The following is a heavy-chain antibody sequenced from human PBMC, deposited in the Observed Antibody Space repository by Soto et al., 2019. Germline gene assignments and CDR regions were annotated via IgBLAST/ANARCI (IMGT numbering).Heavy chain of an antibody. D-gene: IGHD3-10*02. V-gene: IGHV4-38-2*02. Sequence: PSETLSLTCDVSGHSISSGYHWGWNRQPPGKGLEWIGSIYHSGTSYYNPSLMSRVSISVDTSKNQFSLKVTSVTAADTAVYYCAREAYDRADYWGQGTQVTVSS. CDR2: IYHSGTS. J-gene: IGHJ4*02. CDR1: GHSISSGYH. CDR3: AREAYDRADY.